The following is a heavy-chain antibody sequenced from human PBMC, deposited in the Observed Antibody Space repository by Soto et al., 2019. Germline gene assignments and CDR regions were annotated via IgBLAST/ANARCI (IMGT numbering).Heavy chain of an antibody. CDR3: ARAFYYYYGMDV. Sequence: VKVSCKASGGTFSSYAISWVRQAPGQGLEWMGGIIPIFGTANYAQKFQGRVTITADESTSTAYMELSSLRSEDTAVYYCARAFYYYYGMDVWGQGTTVTVSS. CDR2: IIPIFGTA. V-gene: IGHV1-69*01. J-gene: IGHJ6*02. CDR1: GGTFSSYA.